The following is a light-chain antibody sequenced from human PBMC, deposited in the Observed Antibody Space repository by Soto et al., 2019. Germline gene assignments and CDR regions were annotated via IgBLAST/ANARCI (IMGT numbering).Light chain of an antibody. CDR3: QQYNNWWT. CDR1: QSVSSS. CDR2: GAS. Sequence: EVVMTQSPATLSVSPGERVTLSCRASQSVSSSLAWYQQKPGQAPRLLIYGASTRATGIPARFSGSGSETEFTLTISSLQSEDFAVYYCQQYNNWWTFGQGTKVEI. J-gene: IGKJ1*01. V-gene: IGKV3-15*01.